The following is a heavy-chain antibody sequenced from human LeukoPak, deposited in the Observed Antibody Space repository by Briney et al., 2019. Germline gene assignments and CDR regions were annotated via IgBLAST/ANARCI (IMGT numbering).Heavy chain of an antibody. Sequence: APVQVSCKASGYTFTDYFIHRVRQAPGQGLEWMGIISPNGGTTNYAQKFQDRVTMTRDTSTSTVYMELSSLRSEDTAVYYCARGYCTNGVCRTFDIWGQGTLVTVSS. CDR1: GYTFTDYF. J-gene: IGHJ4*02. D-gene: IGHD2-8*01. V-gene: IGHV1-46*01. CDR3: ARGYCTNGVCRTFDI. CDR2: ISPNGGTT.